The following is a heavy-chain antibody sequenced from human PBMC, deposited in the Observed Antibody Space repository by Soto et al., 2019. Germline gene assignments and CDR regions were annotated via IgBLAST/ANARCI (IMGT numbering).Heavy chain of an antibody. J-gene: IGHJ6*02. CDR3: ARGGIPPSGYGIAYAMDV. V-gene: IGHV4-39*01. D-gene: IGHD1-26*01. CDR2: IYYSSST. CDR1: GVSISGSRYY. Sequence: SETLSLTCTVSGVSISGSRYYWGWIRQPPGRGLEWIGNIYYSSSTYYTPALKSRVTLSVYTSKNQFSLNLNSVTAADTAVYYCARGGIPPSGYGIAYAMDVWGQGTTVTVSS.